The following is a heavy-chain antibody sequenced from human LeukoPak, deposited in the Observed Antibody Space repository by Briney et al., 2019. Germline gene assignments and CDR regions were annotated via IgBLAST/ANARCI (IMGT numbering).Heavy chain of an antibody. V-gene: IGHV4-39*07. J-gene: IGHJ4*02. CDR1: GVSISTSNYY. CDR3: ARGVVIAPQTFDY. CDR2: IFYSGST. D-gene: IGHD2-21*01. Sequence: SETLSLTCTVSGVSISTSNYYWGWIRQPPGKGLEWIGNIFYSGSTYYGPSLKSRLTISLDTSRNQFSLKLSSVTAADTAVYYCARGVVIAPQTFDYWGQGTLVTVST.